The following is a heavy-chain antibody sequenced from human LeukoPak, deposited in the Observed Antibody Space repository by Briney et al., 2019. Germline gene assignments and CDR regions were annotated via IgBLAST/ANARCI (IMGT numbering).Heavy chain of an antibody. CDR3: AREEAVAGLDY. Sequence: SETLSLTCTVSGGSISSSSYYWGWIRQPPGKGLEWIGSIYYSGSTYYNPSLKSRVTISVDTSKNQFSLKLSSVTAADTAVYYCAREEAVAGLDYWGQGTLVTVSS. CDR2: IYYSGST. J-gene: IGHJ4*02. D-gene: IGHD6-19*01. V-gene: IGHV4-39*07. CDR1: GGSISSSSYY.